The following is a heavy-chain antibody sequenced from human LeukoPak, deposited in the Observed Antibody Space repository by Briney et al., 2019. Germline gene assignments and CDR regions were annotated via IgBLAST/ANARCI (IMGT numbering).Heavy chain of an antibody. Sequence: GGSLRLSCAASGFTFTTYWMSWVRQAPGKGLEWVANIKQDGTEKYYVDSVKGRFTISRDNAKNSLYLQTNSLRVEDTAVYYCARGRRYPKDYFDYWGQGTLVTVSS. D-gene: IGHD1-14*01. CDR1: GFTFTTYW. CDR2: IKQDGTEK. J-gene: IGHJ4*02. CDR3: ARGRRYPKDYFDY. V-gene: IGHV3-7*01.